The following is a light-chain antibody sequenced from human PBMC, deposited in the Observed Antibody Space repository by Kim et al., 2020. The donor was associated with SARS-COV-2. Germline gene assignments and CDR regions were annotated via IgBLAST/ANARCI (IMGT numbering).Light chain of an antibody. CDR2: SSF. CDR3: QQYSSYPWT. J-gene: IGKJ4*01. Sequence: IRMTQSPSTLSASTGDRVTISCRASQGVSIYLAWYQQKPGKAPKLLIYSSFTLQNGVPSRFTGSGSGTDFTLSINCLQSEDFATYYCQQYSSYPWTFGGGTKVDIK. CDR1: QGVSIY. V-gene: IGKV1-8*01.